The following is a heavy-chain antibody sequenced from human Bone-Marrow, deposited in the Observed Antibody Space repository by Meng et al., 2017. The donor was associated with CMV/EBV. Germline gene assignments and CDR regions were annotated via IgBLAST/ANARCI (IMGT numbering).Heavy chain of an antibody. Sequence: GESLKISCAASGFMFSGYWMTWVRQAPGAGLEWVANINQGGSERYYLDSVKGRFTISRDNAKNSVYLQISSLRAEDTAVYFCARSYGLFVAGMNSWGQGTRVTGSS. CDR3: ARSYGLFVAGMNS. CDR1: GFMFSGYW. D-gene: IGHD6-19*01. J-gene: IGHJ1*01. CDR2: INQGGSER. V-gene: IGHV3-7*01.